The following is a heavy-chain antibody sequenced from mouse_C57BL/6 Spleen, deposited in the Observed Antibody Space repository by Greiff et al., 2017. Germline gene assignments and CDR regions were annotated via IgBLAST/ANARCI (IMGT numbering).Heavy chain of an antibody. CDR2: INPNNGGT. J-gene: IGHJ4*01. V-gene: IGHV1-18*01. CDR1: GYTFTDYN. CDR3: ARNDGYYVRAMDY. Sequence: EVQLQQSGPELVKPGASVKIPCKASGYTFTDYNMDWVKQSHGKSLEWIGEINPNNGGTIYHQKFKGKATLTVDKSSSTADMELRSLTSEDTAVYYCARNDGYYVRAMDYWGQGTSVTVSS. D-gene: IGHD2-3*01.